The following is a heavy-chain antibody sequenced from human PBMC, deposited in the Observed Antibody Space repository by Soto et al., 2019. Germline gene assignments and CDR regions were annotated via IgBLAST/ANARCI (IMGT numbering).Heavy chain of an antibody. J-gene: IGHJ4*02. CDR3: GRRASIFGVVKFDY. CDR2: INHSGST. V-gene: IGHV4-34*01. CDR1: GGSFSGYY. Sequence: SETLSLTCAVYGGSFSGYYWSWIRQPPGKGLEWIGEINHSGSTNYNPSLKSRVTISVDTSKNQFSLKLSSVTAADTAVYYCGRRASIFGVVKFDYWGQGTLVTVSS. D-gene: IGHD3-3*01.